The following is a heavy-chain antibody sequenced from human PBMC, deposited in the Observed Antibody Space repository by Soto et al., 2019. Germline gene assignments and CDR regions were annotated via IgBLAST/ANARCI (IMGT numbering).Heavy chain of an antibody. CDR3: ARQSRITIFGVAPSGFGP. CDR1: GYSFTSYW. V-gene: IGHV5-51*01. J-gene: IGHJ5*02. D-gene: IGHD3-3*01. Sequence: GESLKISCKGSGYSFTSYWSGWVRQMPGKGLEWMGIIYPGDSDTRYSPSFQGQVTISADKSISTAYLQWSSLKASDNAMYYCARQSRITIFGVAPSGFGPWGQGTLVTVSS. CDR2: IYPGDSDT.